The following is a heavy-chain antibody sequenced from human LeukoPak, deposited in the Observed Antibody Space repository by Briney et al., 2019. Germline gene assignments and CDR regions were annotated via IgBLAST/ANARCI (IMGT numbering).Heavy chain of an antibody. Sequence: SETLSFTCIVSGASISAFHWTWFRQPAGKGLEWIGLIYSSGSTLFNPSLKSRVAMSVDLTKNQLSLKLTSVTAADTAMYYCARKDGDYWGWGTLVTVSS. CDR1: GASISAFH. J-gene: IGHJ4*02. V-gene: IGHV4-4*07. CDR3: ARKDGDY. CDR2: IYSSGST.